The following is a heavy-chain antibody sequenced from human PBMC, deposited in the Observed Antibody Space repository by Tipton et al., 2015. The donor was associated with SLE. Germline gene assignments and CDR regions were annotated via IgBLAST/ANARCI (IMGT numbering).Heavy chain of an antibody. V-gene: IGHV4-39*01. CDR1: GGSISSSSYY. J-gene: IGHJ4*02. CDR2: IYYSGST. D-gene: IGHD4-23*01. CDR3: ARHTDYGGNSDSFDY. Sequence: LRLSCTVSGGSISSSSYYWGWIRQPPGKGLEWIGSIYYSGSTYYNPSLKSRVTISVDTSKNQFSLKLSSVTAADPAVYYCARHTDYGGNSDSFDYWGQGTLVTVSS.